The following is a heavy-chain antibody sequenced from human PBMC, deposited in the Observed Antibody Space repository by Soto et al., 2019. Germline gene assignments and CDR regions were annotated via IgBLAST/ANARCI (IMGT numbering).Heavy chain of an antibody. CDR2: ISGGGAST. Sequence: EVQLSESGGGLVQPGGSLRLSCAVSGFSFAGYAMSWVRQAPGKGLEWVSGISGGGASTYYAGSVKGRFTISRDNSGYTVYLTMYSLIAEDTAVYYCAKGKGFSAYYYGMDVWGQGTAVTVSS. D-gene: IGHD6-19*01. J-gene: IGHJ6*02. CDR1: GFSFAGYA. V-gene: IGHV3-23*01. CDR3: AKGKGFSAYYYGMDV.